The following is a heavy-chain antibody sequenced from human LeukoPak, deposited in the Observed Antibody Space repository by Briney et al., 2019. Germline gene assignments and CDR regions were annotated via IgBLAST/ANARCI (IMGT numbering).Heavy chain of an antibody. Sequence: SETLSLTCAVSGDSISSGDYSWSWIRQPPGKGLAGIGYIYNSGTTNYNPSLKSRVTISVDTSKNQFSLKLSSVTAADTAIYYCARNGDDSSDYYYFDYWGQGTLVTVSS. D-gene: IGHD3-22*01. CDR1: GDSISSGDYS. V-gene: IGHV4-30-4*07. CDR2: IYNSGTT. J-gene: IGHJ4*02. CDR3: ARNGDDSSDYYYFDY.